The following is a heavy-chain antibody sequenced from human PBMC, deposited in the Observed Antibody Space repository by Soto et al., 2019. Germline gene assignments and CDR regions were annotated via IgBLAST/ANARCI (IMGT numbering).Heavy chain of an antibody. J-gene: IGHJ4*02. CDR1: GFTFSSYG. CDR3: AKDRGLRLTAIRYYFDY. CDR2: ISYDGSNK. Sequence: QVQLVESGGGVVQPGRSLRLSCAASGFTFSSYGMHWVRQAPGKGLELVAVISYDGSNKYYADSVKGRFTISRDNSKNTLYLQMNSRRAEDTAVYYCAKDRGLRLTAIRYYFDYWGQGTLVTVSS. D-gene: IGHD2-21*02. V-gene: IGHV3-30*18.